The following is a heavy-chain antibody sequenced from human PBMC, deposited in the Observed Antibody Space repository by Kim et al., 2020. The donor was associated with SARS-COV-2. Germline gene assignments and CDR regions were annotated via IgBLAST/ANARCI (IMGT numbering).Heavy chain of an antibody. V-gene: IGHV1-8*01. CDR1: GYTFTSYD. Sequence: ASVKVSCKASGYTFTSYDINWVRQATGQGLEWMGWMNPNSGNTGYAQKFQGRVTMTRNTSISTAYMELSSLRSEDTAVYYCARGGRYCTGGVCYRIAAAGTGWFDPWGQGTLVTVSS. CDR3: ARGGRYCTGGVCYRIAAAGTGWFDP. J-gene: IGHJ5*02. D-gene: IGHD2-8*02. CDR2: MNPNSGNT.